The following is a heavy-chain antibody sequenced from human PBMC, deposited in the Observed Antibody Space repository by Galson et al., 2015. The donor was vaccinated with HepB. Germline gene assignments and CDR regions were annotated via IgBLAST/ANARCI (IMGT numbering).Heavy chain of an antibody. J-gene: IGHJ5*02. Sequence: SVKVSCKVSGYTLTELSMHWVRQAPGKGLEWVGGFDPDDGETIYAQKFQGRVTMTEDTSTDTAYMELSSLRSEDTAVYYCATVPPMPYIAAAGEVRGWFDPWGQGTLVTVSS. CDR3: ATVPPMPYIAAAGEVRGWFDP. CDR1: GYTLTELS. D-gene: IGHD6-13*01. CDR2: FDPDDGET. V-gene: IGHV1-24*01.